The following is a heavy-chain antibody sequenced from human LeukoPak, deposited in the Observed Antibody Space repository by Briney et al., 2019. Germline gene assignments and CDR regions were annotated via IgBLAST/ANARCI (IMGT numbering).Heavy chain of an antibody. D-gene: IGHD1-1*01. V-gene: IGHV1-18*04. CDR3: VRGRNAGSWI. CDR1: GYSFTTYG. CDR2: ISTYHGTT. Sequence: ASVKVSCKASGYSFTTYGISWVRQAPGQGLEWMGWISTYHGTTNYAQKFQDRVTMTTDTSTNTAYMELRTLRSDDTAVYYCVRGRNAGSWIWDQGTRVTVSS. J-gene: IGHJ4*02.